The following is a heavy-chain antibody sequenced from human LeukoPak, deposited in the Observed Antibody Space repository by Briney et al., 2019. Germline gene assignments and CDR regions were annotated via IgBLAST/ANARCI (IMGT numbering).Heavy chain of an antibody. J-gene: IGHJ4*02. CDR3: AIIYLIVGATTFDY. V-gene: IGHV3-48*01. D-gene: IGHD1-26*01. CDR1: GFTFSSYS. CDR2: ISSSSSTI. Sequence: GGSLRLSCAASGFTFSSYSMNWVRQAPGKGLEWVSYISSSSSTIYYADSVKGRFTISRDNAKNSLYLQMNSLRAEDTAVYYCAIIYLIVGATTFDYWGQGALVTVSS.